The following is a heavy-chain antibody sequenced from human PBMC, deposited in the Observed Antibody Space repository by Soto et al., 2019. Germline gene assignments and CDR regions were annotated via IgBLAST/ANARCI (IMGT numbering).Heavy chain of an antibody. CDR3: AKSGGYNYGYQETDH. Sequence: GGSLRLSCAASGFTFSSYAMSWVRQAPGKGLEWVSGISGSGGSTNYADSVKGRFTISRGNSKNTLYLQMNSLRAEDTAVYYCAKSGGYNYGYQETDHWGQGTLVTV. CDR2: ISGSGGST. V-gene: IGHV3-23*01. CDR1: GFTFSSYA. D-gene: IGHD5-18*01. J-gene: IGHJ4*02.